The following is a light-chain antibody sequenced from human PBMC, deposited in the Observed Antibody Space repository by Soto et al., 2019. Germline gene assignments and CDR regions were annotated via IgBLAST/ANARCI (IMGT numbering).Light chain of an antibody. CDR2: GAS. CDR1: QAITNH. J-gene: IGKJ4*01. Sequence: EIVMTQSPATLSVSPGETVTVSCRASQAITNHLAWYHQKPGQSPKLLIYGASTMATGIPARFSGSGSGVEFTLTIYSLQSEDSGLYFCQQYNNWPLTFGGGTRV. V-gene: IGKV3-15*01. CDR3: QQYNNWPLT.